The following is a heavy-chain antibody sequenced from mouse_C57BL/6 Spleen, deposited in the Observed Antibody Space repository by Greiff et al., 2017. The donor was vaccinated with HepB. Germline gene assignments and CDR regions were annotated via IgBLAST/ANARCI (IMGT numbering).Heavy chain of an antibody. D-gene: IGHD3-2*02. CDR1: GYTFTDYY. V-gene: IGHV1-76*01. CDR2: IYPGSGNT. Sequence: QVQLQQSGAELVRPGASVKLSCKASGYTFTDYYINWVKQRPGQGLEWIARIYPGSGNTYYNEKFKGKATLTAEKSSSTAYMQLSSLTSEDSAVYFCARGGTAQSFAYWGQGTLVTVSA. J-gene: IGHJ3*01. CDR3: ARGGTAQSFAY.